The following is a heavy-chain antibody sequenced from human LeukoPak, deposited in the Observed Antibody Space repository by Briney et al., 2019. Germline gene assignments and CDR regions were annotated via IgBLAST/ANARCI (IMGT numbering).Heavy chain of an antibody. Sequence: SGTLSLTCAVSGDSISSPSWWGWVRQSPGRGLEWIGEVYHTGSTNYNPSLQSRVTISVDSSKNHFSLKMHSVTAADTAVYYCARSSAAAYYFESWGQGTLVTVSS. CDR1: GDSISSPSW. CDR2: VYHTGST. J-gene: IGHJ4*02. V-gene: IGHV4-4*02. D-gene: IGHD6-13*01. CDR3: ARSSAAAYYFES.